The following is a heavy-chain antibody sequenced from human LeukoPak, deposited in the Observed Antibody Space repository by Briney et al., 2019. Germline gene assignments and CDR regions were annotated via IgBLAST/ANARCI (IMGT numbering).Heavy chain of an antibody. J-gene: IGHJ4*02. V-gene: IGHV3-30*18. D-gene: IGHD6-19*01. CDR1: EFTFSTYG. CDR3: AKDRRPRYSSGWYSDF. Sequence: PGGSLRLSCAASEFTFSTYGMHWVRQAPGKGLEWVALISYDGSNIYYADSVKGRFTISRDNSKNTLYLQMNSLRPDGTAVYYCAKDRRPRYSSGWYSDFWGQGTLVTVSS. CDR2: ISYDGSNI.